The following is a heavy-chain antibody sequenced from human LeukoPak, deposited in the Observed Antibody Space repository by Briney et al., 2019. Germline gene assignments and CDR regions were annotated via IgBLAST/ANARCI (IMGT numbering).Heavy chain of an antibody. D-gene: IGHD3-10*01. Sequence: GGPLRLYCAASGFTFSDYYTSWIRQAPGKGLEWVSYISRSGSTIYYADSVKGRFTISREDAKNSLYLQMNSLRAEDTAVYYCARAVGVRGGHCWFDPWGQGTLVTVSS. CDR3: ARAVGVRGGHCWFDP. CDR2: ISRSGSTI. V-gene: IGHV3-11*01. CDR1: GFTFSDYY. J-gene: IGHJ5*02.